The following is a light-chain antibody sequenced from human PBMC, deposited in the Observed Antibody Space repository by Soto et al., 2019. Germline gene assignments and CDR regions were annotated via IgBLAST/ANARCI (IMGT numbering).Light chain of an antibody. V-gene: IGKV3-15*01. Sequence: EIVMTQSPATLSVSPGERATLSCRASQSVSSNLAWYQQKPGQAPRLLIYGASTRATGIPARFSGSGFGTEFTLTISSLQSEDCAVYYCQQYNNWPPYTFGQGTKLEIK. CDR3: QQYNNWPPYT. CDR1: QSVSSN. J-gene: IGKJ2*01. CDR2: GAS.